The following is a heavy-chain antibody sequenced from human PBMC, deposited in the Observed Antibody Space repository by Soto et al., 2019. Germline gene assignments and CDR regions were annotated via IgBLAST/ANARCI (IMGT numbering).Heavy chain of an antibody. J-gene: IGHJ5*02. CDR2: LLYDGSLT. CDR3: AKGAARMESYPSWFDP. V-gene: IGHV3-30*18. D-gene: IGHD2-2*01. CDR1: GFTFNTNG. Sequence: GGTLRLSCVASGFTFNTNGNYWVRHSPRKGLEMVSVLLYDGSLTSYAASVKDRFTISRDNSQNTLYLEMNNVRPEETALYYPAKGAARMESYPSWFDPRGQGTLGTVSS.